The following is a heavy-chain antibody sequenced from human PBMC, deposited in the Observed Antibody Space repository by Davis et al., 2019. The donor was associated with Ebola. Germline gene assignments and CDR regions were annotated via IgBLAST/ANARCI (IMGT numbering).Heavy chain of an antibody. CDR1: GGSISSSSYY. CDR2: IYYSGST. J-gene: IGHJ4*02. CDR3: ARGLFLWLAAFDY. Sequence: SETLSLTCTVSGGSISSSSYYWGWIRQPPGKGLEWIGSIYYSGSTYYNPSLKSRVTISVDTSKNQFSLKLSSVTAADTAVYYCARGLFLWLAAFDYWGQGTLVTVSS. V-gene: IGHV4-39*01. D-gene: IGHD6-19*01.